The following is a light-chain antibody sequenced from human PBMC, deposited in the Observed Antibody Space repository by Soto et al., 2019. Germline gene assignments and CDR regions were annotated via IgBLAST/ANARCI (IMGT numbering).Light chain of an antibody. Sequence: EIVLTQSPATLSLSPGERATLSCRASQSVSSYLAWYQQKPGQAPRLLIYGASSRATGIPDRFSGSGSGTDFTLTISRLEPEDFAVYYRQQYGSSRTFGQGTKVDIK. J-gene: IGKJ1*01. V-gene: IGKV3-20*01. CDR2: GAS. CDR3: QQYGSSRT. CDR1: QSVSSY.